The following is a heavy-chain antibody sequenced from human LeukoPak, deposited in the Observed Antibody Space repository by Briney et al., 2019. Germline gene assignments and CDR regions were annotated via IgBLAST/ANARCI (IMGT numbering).Heavy chain of an antibody. CDR2: IYYSGST. CDR1: GGSISSSSYY. CDR3: ARDKAGTMVRGVINGMDV. J-gene: IGHJ6*02. Sequence: SETLSPTCTVSGGSISSSSYYWGWIRQPPGKGLEWIGSIYYSGSTYYNPSLKSRVTMSVDTSKSQFSLRLRSVTAADTAVYYCARDKAGTMVRGVINGMDVWGQGTTVTVSS. V-gene: IGHV4-39*07. D-gene: IGHD3-10*01.